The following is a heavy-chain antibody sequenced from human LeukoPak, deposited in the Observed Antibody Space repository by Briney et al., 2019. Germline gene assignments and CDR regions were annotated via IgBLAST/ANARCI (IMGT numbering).Heavy chain of an antibody. CDR3: ARDGDYYDSSGVYFDY. D-gene: IGHD3-22*01. Sequence: ASVTVSCKASGGTFSSYTISWVRQAPGQGREWMGGIIPILGIANYAQKFQGRVTITADKSTSTAYMELSSLRSEDTAVYYCARDGDYYDSSGVYFDYWGQGPLVTVSS. V-gene: IGHV1-69*10. CDR2: IIPILGIA. J-gene: IGHJ4*02. CDR1: GGTFSSYT.